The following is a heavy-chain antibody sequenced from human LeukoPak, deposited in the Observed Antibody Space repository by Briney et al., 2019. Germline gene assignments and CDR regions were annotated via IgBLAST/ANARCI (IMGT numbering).Heavy chain of an antibody. V-gene: IGHV3-21*01. J-gene: IGHJ6*02. Sequence: GTLRFSCAAYGFTFSSNSMNRVRQAPGKGLEGVSTISSSSSYIYYADSVKGRFTISRDNAKNSLYLQMNSLRAEDTAVYYCARGLQYHYGMDVWGQGTTVTVSS. CDR2: ISSSSSYI. CDR1: GFTFSSNS. CDR3: ARGLQYHYGMDV.